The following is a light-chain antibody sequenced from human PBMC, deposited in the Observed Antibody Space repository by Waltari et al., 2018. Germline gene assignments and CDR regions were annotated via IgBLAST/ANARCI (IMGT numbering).Light chain of an antibody. J-gene: IGKJ1*01. Sequence: ETVLTQSPGTLSLSPGEGATLSCRASQSVGSSLVWYQQKPGRAPRLLIYGASIRATGIPDRFTGSGSGTDFSLTISRLEPEDSAVYYCQMYVRLPVTFGQGTKVEI. CDR3: QMYVRLPVT. V-gene: IGKV3-20*01. CDR1: QSVGSS. CDR2: GAS.